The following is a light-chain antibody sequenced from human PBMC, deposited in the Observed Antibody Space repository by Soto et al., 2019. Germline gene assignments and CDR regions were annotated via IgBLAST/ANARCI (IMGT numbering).Light chain of an antibody. J-gene: IGKJ1*01. CDR1: QSVSSTF. Sequence: EIVLTQSPGTLSLSPGERATLSCRASQSVSSTFLAWYQQKPGQAPRLLIYSASSRATGIPDRFSGSGSGTDFTLTISRLEPEDFAVYYCQQYDNSPQTFGQGTKVEIK. CDR2: SAS. CDR3: QQYDNSPQT. V-gene: IGKV3-20*01.